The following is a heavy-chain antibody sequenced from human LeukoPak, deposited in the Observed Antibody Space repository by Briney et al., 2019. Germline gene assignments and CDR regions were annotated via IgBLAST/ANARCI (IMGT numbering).Heavy chain of an antibody. J-gene: IGHJ4*02. Sequence: ASVKVSCKASGYTFTNFGISWVRQAPGQGLGWMGWISAYNGNTNYAQRLQGRVTLTTDTSTSTAYMELGRLGPDDTAVYYCARDQVVGATAGTFDYWGQGTLVTVSP. CDR2: ISAYNGNT. D-gene: IGHD1-26*01. CDR1: GYTFTNFG. CDR3: ARDQVVGATAGTFDY. V-gene: IGHV1-18*01.